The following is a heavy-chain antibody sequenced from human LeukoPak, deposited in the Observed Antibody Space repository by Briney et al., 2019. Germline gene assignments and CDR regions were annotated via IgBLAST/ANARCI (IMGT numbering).Heavy chain of an antibody. V-gene: IGHV3-23*01. CDR1: GFTFSNYA. CDR3: AKHPPWEPVDY. J-gene: IGHJ4*01. Sequence: GGSLRLSCAASGFTFSNYAVSWVRQAPGKGLEWVSAISGLGDRTYYADSVKGRFTISRDNSKNTLYLRMNSLRAEDTAVYYCAKHPPWEPVDYWGHGTLVTVSS. D-gene: IGHD1-26*01. CDR2: ISGLGDRT.